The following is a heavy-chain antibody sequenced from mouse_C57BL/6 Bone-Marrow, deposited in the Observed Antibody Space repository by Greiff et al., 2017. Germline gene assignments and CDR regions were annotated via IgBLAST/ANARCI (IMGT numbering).Heavy chain of an antibody. CDR1: GYTFTDYY. CDR2: INPYNGGT. Sequence: EVQLQQSGPVLVKPGASVQMSCKASGYTFTDYYMNWVKQSHGKSLEWIGVINPYNGGTSYTQEFKGKATLTVDKSSSTAYMELNSLTSEDSAVYYCARWESYAMDYWVQGTSVSGSS. J-gene: IGHJ4*01. D-gene: IGHD4-1*01. V-gene: IGHV1-19*01. CDR3: ARWESYAMDY.